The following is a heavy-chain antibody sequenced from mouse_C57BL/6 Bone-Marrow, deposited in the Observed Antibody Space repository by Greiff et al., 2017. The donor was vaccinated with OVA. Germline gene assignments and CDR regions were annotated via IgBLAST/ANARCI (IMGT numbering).Heavy chain of an antibody. CDR1: GYTFPSYD. CDR2: IYPREGST. CDR3: ARDCYNWYFDV. V-gene: IGHV1-85*01. D-gene: IGHD2-3*01. Sequence: VQLQQSGPELVKPGASVKLSCKASGYTFPSYDINWVKQRPGQGPEWIGWIYPREGSTKYNEKFKGKATVTVDTSSSTAYMRLHILTSDDTAVYFCARDCYNWYFDVWGTGTTVTVSS. J-gene: IGHJ1*03.